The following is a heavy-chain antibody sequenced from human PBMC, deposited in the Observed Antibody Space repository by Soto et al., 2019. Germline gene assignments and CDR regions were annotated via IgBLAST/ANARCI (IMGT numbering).Heavy chain of an antibody. D-gene: IGHD6-19*01. CDR1: GYTFTGYY. Sequence: QVQLVQSGAEVKKPGASVKVSCKASGYTFTGYYMHWVRQAPGQGLEWMGWINPNSGGTNYAQKFQGWVTMTRDTSIXXXXXXXXRLRSDDTAVYYCATTPYSSWAFDIWGQGTMVTVSS. J-gene: IGHJ3*02. V-gene: IGHV1-2*04. CDR2: INPNSGGT. CDR3: ATTPYSSWAFDI.